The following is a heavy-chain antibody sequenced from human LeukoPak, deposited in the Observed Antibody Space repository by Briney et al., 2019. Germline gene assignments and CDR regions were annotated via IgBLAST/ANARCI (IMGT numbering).Heavy chain of an antibody. CDR2: IKQDGSEK. J-gene: IGHJ3*02. D-gene: IGHD3-10*01. CDR1: GFTFSSYW. V-gene: IGHV3-7*01. CDR3: ARAGAPYGLDI. Sequence: GGSLRPSCAASGFTFSSYWMSWVRQAPGKGLEWVANIKQDGSEKYYVDSVKGRFTISRDNAKNSLFLQMNSLRAADTAVYYCARAGAPYGLDIWGQGTMVTVSS.